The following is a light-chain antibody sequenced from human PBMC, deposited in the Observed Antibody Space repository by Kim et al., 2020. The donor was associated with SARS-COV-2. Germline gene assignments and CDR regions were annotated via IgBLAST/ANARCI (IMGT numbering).Light chain of an antibody. CDR1: TSDIGDYKY. J-gene: IGLJ1*01. CDR2: DVN. CDR3: SSYVSSSTSYV. Sequence: QSALTQPASVSGSPGQSITISCTGPTSDIGDYKYVSWYQQHPGKAPKLMIYDVNNRPSGVSSRFSGSKSGNTASLTISGLLAEDEGDYYCSSYVSSSTSYVFGTGTKVTVL. V-gene: IGLV2-14*03.